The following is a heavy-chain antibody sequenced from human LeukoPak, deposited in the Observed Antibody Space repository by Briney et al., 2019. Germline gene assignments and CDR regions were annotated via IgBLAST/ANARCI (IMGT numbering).Heavy chain of an antibody. J-gene: IGHJ4*02. CDR1: GSSISSGNYY. Sequence: PSQTLSLTCTVSGSSISSGNYYRSWIRQPPGKGLEWIGDIFYSGDTNYSPSLKSRITISVDTSKNHFSLRLTSVTAADAAVYYCARAASTVTSPIDSWGQGTLVTVSS. V-gene: IGHV4-30-4*01. CDR3: ARAASTVTSPIDS. D-gene: IGHD4-17*01. CDR2: IFYSGDT.